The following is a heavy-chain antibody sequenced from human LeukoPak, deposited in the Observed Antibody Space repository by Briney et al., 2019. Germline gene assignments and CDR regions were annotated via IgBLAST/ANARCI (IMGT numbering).Heavy chain of an antibody. Sequence: SETLSLTCGVSAYSFSSGYYWGWIRQPPGKGLEWIAGIYHSWITYYNPSPKRRVPISVDTSKNRFSLKLSSVTAADSAVYYCARQYTSGSGYYFDYWGQGALVSVSS. CDR1: AYSFSSGYY. J-gene: IGHJ4*02. D-gene: IGHD6-25*01. CDR3: ARQYTSGSGYYFDY. CDR2: IYHSWIT. V-gene: IGHV4-38-2*01.